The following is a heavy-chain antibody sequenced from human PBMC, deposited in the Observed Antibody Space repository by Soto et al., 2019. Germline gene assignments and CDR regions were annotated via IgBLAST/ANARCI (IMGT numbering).Heavy chain of an antibody. V-gene: IGHV1-69*01. D-gene: IGHD5-12*01. J-gene: IGHJ4*02. CDR3: ALLTTITGVY. Sequence: QVQLMQSAAEVKKPGSSVRVSCRASGGTFSTYTISWVRQAPGQGLEWMGGIFPIFARVNYPQKFQGRVTITADESTSTAYMEVYRLRSEDTAVYYCALLTTITGVYWGQGALVTGSS. CDR2: IFPIFARV. CDR1: GGTFSTYT.